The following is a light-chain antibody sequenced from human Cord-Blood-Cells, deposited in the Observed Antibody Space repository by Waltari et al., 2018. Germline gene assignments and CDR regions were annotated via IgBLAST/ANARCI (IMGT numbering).Light chain of an antibody. CDR3: CSYAGSSTV. CDR1: SSDFGSYNL. Sequence: QSALTQPASVSGSPGQSITIPCTGTSSDFGSYNLVSWYQQHPGKAPKLMIYEVSKPPSGVSNRFSGYKSGNTASLTISGLQAEDEAEYYCCSYAGSSTVFGGGTKRTVL. J-gene: IGLJ2*01. CDR2: EVS. V-gene: IGLV2-23*02.